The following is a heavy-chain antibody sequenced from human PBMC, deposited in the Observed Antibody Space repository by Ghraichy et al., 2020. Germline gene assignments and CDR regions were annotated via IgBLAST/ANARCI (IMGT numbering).Heavy chain of an antibody. V-gene: IGHV4-59*08. CDR3: ARRYSSSWYFDS. CDR1: GASISSYY. CDR2: IYYSGSP. D-gene: IGHD6-13*01. J-gene: IGHJ4*02. Sequence: SQTLSLTCTVSGASISSYYWSWIRQPPGKGLEWIGYIYYSGSPIYNPSLKSRVTISVDTSKNQFSLKLSSLTAADTAIYYCARRYSSSWYFDSWGQGTLVTVSS.